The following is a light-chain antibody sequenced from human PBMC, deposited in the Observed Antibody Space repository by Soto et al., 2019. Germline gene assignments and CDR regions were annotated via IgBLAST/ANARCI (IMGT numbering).Light chain of an antibody. CDR2: EVH. V-gene: IGLV2-14*01. CDR1: SSDVGDYNY. Sequence: QSVLTQPASVSGSPGQSITISCTGISSDVGDYNYVSWYQQHPDKAPKLIIYEVHYRPSGVSNRFSGSKSGNTASLTISGLQTEDEADYYCSSYTTNSGYVFGTGTKLTVL. CDR3: SSYTTNSGYV. J-gene: IGLJ1*01.